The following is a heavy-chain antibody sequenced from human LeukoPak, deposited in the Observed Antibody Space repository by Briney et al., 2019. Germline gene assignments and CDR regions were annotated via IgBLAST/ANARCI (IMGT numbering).Heavy chain of an antibody. V-gene: IGHV4-39*01. CDR3: AGATELDIVVVVAATGGWFDP. J-gene: IGHJ5*02. CDR2: IYYSGST. CDR1: GGSISSSSYY. D-gene: IGHD2-15*01. Sequence: KTSETLSLTCTVSGGSISSSSYYWGWIRQPPGKGLEWIGSIYYSGSTYYNPSPKSRVTISVDTSKNQFSLKLSSVTAADTAVYYCAGATELDIVVVVAATGGWFDPWGQGTLVTVSS.